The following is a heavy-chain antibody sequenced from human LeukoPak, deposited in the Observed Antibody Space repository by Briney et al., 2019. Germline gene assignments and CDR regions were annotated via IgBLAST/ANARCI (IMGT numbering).Heavy chain of an antibody. CDR2: IKQDGGEK. V-gene: IGHV3-7*05. CDR3: ASGYYVSGSFLAGYFDY. D-gene: IGHD3-10*01. Sequence: GGSLRLSCAASGFTFSTYWMSWVRQAPGRGLEWVANIKQDGGEKYYVDSVKGRSTISRDNAKNSLYLQMNSLRAEDTAVYYCASGYYVSGSFLAGYFDYWGQGSLVTVSS. J-gene: IGHJ4*02. CDR1: GFTFSTYW.